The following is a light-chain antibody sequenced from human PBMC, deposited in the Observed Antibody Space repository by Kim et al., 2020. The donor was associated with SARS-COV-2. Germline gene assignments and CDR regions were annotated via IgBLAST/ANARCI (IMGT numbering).Light chain of an antibody. CDR3: LVPYPDARV. V-gene: IGLV7-46*01. Sequence: PGGKVTLTCGSSTGAVTSGHYPFWFQQKPGQAPQTLIYDATNRHSWTPARFSGSLLGGKAALTLSGARPEDEADYYCLVPYPDARVFGGGTQLTVL. J-gene: IGLJ3*02. CDR2: DAT. CDR1: TGAVTSGHY.